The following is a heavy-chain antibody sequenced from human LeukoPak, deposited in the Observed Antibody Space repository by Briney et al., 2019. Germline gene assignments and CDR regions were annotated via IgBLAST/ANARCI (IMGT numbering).Heavy chain of an antibody. V-gene: IGHV3-7*01. CDR3: ARLGRWTQLWSYGI. CDR2: INQDGSEK. D-gene: IGHD5-18*01. Sequence: GGSLRLSCAASEFPFNGYWMSWVRQAPGKGLECVANINQDGSEKYYVDSVRGRFTISRDNAKNSLYLQRNSLRAEDTAVYYCARLGRWTQLWSYGIWGRGTLVTVSS. J-gene: IGHJ4*02. CDR1: EFPFNGYW.